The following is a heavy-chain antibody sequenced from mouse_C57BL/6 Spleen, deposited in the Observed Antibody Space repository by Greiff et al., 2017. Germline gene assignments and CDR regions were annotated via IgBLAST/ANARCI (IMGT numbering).Heavy chain of an antibody. CDR3: ARWRVGYAMDY. J-gene: IGHJ4*01. V-gene: IGHV1-80*01. CDR2: IYPGDGDT. Sequence: QVQLKQSGAELVKPGASVKISCKASGYAFSSYWMNWVKQRPGKGLEWIGQIYPGDGDTNYNGKFKGKATLTADKSSSTAYMQLSSLTSEDSAVYFCARWRVGYAMDYWGQGTSVTVSS. D-gene: IGHD1-1*02. CDR1: GYAFSSYW.